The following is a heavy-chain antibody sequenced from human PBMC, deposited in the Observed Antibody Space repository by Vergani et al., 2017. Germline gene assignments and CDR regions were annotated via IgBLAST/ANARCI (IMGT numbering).Heavy chain of an antibody. V-gene: IGHV1-8*01. CDR3: VGGSSSTFDF. CDR2: MSPNSGNT. CDR1: GYTFIHYD. Sequence: QVQLVQSGAEVRKPGASVKVSCKASGYTFIHYDISWVRQASGQGLEWMGWMSPNSGNTGYAQKFQGRITMTRETSISTAFMELSSLTSDDTDVYYCVGGSSSTFDFWGQGTLVTVSS. J-gene: IGHJ4*02. D-gene: IGHD6-6*01.